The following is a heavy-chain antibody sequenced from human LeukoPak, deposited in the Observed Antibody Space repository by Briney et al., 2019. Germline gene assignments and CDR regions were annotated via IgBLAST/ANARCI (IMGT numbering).Heavy chain of an antibody. CDR1: GYSSTTYW. V-gene: IGHV5-51*01. J-gene: IGHJ4*02. CDR3: ARQADYDLLTGYYKGHLDY. Sequence: GESLKISCKGSGYSSTTYWIGWVRQMPGKGLEWMGIIYPGDSDTRYSPSFQGQVTFSADKSISAAYLQWSSLKASDTAMYYCARQADYDLLTGYYKGHLDYWGQGTLVTVSS. D-gene: IGHD3-9*01. CDR2: IYPGDSDT.